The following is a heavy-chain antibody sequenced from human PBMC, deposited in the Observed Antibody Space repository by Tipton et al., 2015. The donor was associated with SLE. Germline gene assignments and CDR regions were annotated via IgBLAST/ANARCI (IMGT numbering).Heavy chain of an antibody. CDR2: IYSNGNT. J-gene: IGHJ5*02. CDR1: GGSIVSGDYY. CDR3: ARDFRAAGNWFDP. V-gene: IGHV4-61*02. D-gene: IGHD6-13*01. Sequence: TLSLTCTVSGGSIVSGDYYWSWIRQPAGKGLEWIGRIYSNGNTNYNPSLKSRISISIDTSKNRFSLNLSSVTVADTAVYYCARDFRAAGNWFDPWGQGTLVTVSS.